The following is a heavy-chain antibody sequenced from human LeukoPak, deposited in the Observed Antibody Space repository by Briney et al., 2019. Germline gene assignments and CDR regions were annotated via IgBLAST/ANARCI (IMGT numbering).Heavy chain of an antibody. CDR3: AKDLMRKDYYDSSGYPNDY. CDR1: GFTFSSYT. V-gene: IGHV3-23*01. Sequence: GGSLRLSCAASGFTFSSYTMNWVRQAPGKGLEWVSAISGSGGSTYYADSVKGRFTSTRDNAKKTLYLQMNRLSAEDTAVYYCAKDLMRKDYYDSSGYPNDYWGQGTLVTVSS. J-gene: IGHJ4*02. CDR2: ISGSGGST. D-gene: IGHD3-22*01.